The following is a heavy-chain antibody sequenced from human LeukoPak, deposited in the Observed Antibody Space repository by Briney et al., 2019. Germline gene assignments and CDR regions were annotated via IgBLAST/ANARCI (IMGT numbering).Heavy chain of an antibody. CDR2: VYTSGST. Sequence: SQTLSLTCTVSGGSISSGSYYWSWIRQPAGTGLEWIGRVYTSGSTNYNPSLKSRVTMSVDTSKNQFSLKLSSVTAADTAVYYCRIVFDHRSSWSLNDYYDYYMDVCRKRTRVTVS. CDR1: GGSISSGSYY. J-gene: IGHJ6*03. V-gene: IGHV4-61*02. CDR3: RIVFDHRSSWSLNDYYDYYMDV. D-gene: IGHD6-13*01.